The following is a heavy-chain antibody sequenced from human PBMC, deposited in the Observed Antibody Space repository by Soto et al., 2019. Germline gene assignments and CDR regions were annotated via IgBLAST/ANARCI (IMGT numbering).Heavy chain of an antibody. CDR1: GYTFTGYY. CDR3: ATAFYGITIFGVVPSDYYYMDV. V-gene: IGHV1-2*02. CDR2: INPNDGET. J-gene: IGHJ6*03. D-gene: IGHD3-3*01. Sequence: ASVKVSCKASGYTFTGYYMHWVRQAPGQGLEWMGWINPNDGETNYAQKFQGRVTMTEDTSTDTAYMELSSLRSEDTAVYYCATAFYGITIFGVVPSDYYYMDVWGKGTTVTVSS.